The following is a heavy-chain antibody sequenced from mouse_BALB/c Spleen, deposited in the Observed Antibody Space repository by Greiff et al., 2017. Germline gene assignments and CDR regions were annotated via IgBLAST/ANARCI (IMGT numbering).Heavy chain of an antibody. CDR1: GFTFSSYA. Sequence: EVQVVESGGGLVKPGGSLKLSCAASGFTFSSYAMSWVRQTPEKRLEWVASISSGGSTYYPDSVKGRFTISRDNARNILYLQMSSLRSEDTAMYYCARITTGGDYWGQGTTLTVSS. CDR3: ARITTGGDY. CDR2: ISSGGST. J-gene: IGHJ2*01. D-gene: IGHD1-1*01. V-gene: IGHV5-6-5*01.